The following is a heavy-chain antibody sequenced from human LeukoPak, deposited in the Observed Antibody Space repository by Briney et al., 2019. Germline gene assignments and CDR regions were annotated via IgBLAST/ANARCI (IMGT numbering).Heavy chain of an antibody. D-gene: IGHD2-8*02. CDR1: GYSFTSYG. V-gene: IGHV1-18*01. CDR3: ARPGGLLPFDY. Sequence: ASVKVSCKASGYSFTSYGISWVRQAPGQGLEWMGWISGYNGNTNYAQNLQGRVTITTDTSTSTAYMEMRSLRSDDTAVYYCARPGGLLPFDYWGQGTLVTVSS. CDR2: ISGYNGNT. J-gene: IGHJ4*02.